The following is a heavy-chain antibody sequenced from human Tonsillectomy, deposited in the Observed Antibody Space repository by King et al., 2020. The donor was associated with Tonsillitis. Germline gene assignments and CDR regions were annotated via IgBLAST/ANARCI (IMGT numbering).Heavy chain of an antibody. V-gene: IGHV3-43*01. CDR1: GFTFDDYT. CDR2: ISWDAGST. CDR3: AKEGGMATINGDFDY. D-gene: IGHD5-24*01. J-gene: IGHJ4*02. Sequence: VQLVESGGVVVQPGGSLRLSCAASGFTFDDYTMHWVRQAPGKGLEWVSLISWDAGSTYYTDSVNGRFTMSRDNSKNSLYPQMNSLRSEDTALYYCAKEGGMATINGDFDYWGQGTLVTVSS.